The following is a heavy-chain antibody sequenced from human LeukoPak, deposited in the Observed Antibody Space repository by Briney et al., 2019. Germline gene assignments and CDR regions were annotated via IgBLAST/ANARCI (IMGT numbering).Heavy chain of an antibody. Sequence: GASVKVSCKASGYTFTGYYLHWVRQAPGQGLEWMGWINANHGGTNYAQQFQGRVTMTRDTSISTAYMELSSLRSDDTAVYYCARVDRHSRGYYFRYFHHWGRGTLVTVSS. CDR2: INANHGGT. CDR1: GYTFTGYY. CDR3: ARVDRHSRGYYFRYFHH. J-gene: IGHJ1*01. D-gene: IGHD3-22*01. V-gene: IGHV1-2*02.